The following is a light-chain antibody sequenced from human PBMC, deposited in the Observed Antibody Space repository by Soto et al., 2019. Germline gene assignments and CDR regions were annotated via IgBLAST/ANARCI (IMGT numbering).Light chain of an antibody. V-gene: IGKV3-15*01. CDR1: QSVRNN. Sequence: EIVMTQSPGTLSVSPGERVTLSCRASQSVRNNLAWYQQKPGQGPRLLIYDASTRATGIPARVSGSGSGTECTVTISSLQSEDFAVYYCQQCNDWPWTFGQGNKVEIK. CDR3: QQCNDWPWT. J-gene: IGKJ1*01. CDR2: DAS.